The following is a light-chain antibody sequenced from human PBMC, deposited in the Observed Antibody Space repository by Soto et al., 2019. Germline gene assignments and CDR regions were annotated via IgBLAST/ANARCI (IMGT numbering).Light chain of an antibody. J-gene: IGKJ4*01. CDR2: MAS. CDR3: QQRSNWPLT. V-gene: IGKV1-5*03. Sequence: DVQMTQSPSTLSASVGDRVTITCRASQSINNLLALYQQKPGKAPKLLIYMASTLKSGVPSRFSGSGSGTDFTLTISSLEPEDFAVYYCQQRSNWPLTFGGGTKVDIK. CDR1: QSINNL.